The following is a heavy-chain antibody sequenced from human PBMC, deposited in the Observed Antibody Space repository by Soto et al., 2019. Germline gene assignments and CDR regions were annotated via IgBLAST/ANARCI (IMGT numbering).Heavy chain of an antibody. J-gene: IGHJ4*02. CDR1: GDTFSFYT. V-gene: IGHV1-69*02. D-gene: IGHD6-19*01. CDR2: VNPILSMS. Sequence: VKVSCKASGDTFSFYTINWVRQAPGLGLEWMGRVNPILSMSNYAQKFQGRVTMTADKSTSTAYMELRSLRSEDTAVHYCARQKQWLVYFDYWGQGTLVTVSS. CDR3: ARQKQWLVYFDY.